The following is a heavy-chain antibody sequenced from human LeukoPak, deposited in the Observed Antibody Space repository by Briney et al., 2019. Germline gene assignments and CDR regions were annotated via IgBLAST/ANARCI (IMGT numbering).Heavy chain of an antibody. CDR1: GGSISSYY. CDR3: ARANFYDSSYGLYGGDALDI. J-gene: IGHJ3*02. Sequence: PSETLSLTCTVSGGSISSYYWSWIRQPAGKGLEWIGRIYTSGSTNYNPSLKSRVTMSVDTSKNQFSLKLSSVTAADTAVYYCARANFYDSSYGLYGGDALDIWGQGTMVTVSS. V-gene: IGHV4-4*07. CDR2: IYTSGST. D-gene: IGHD3-22*01.